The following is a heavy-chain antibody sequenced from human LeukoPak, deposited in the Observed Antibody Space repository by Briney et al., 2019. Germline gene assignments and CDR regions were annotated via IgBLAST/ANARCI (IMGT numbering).Heavy chain of an antibody. J-gene: IGHJ1*01. CDR1: GYTFTAYY. Sequence: ASVNVSFKASGYTFTAYYMHWVRQAPGQGLAWMGCINPNSGGTNYAQEFQGRVTMTRDTSISTAYMELSRLRSDDTAVYYCARDRRIAVAGRSGYFQHWGQGTLVTVSS. CDR3: ARDRRIAVAGRSGYFQH. D-gene: IGHD6-19*01. CDR2: INPNSGGT. V-gene: IGHV1-2*02.